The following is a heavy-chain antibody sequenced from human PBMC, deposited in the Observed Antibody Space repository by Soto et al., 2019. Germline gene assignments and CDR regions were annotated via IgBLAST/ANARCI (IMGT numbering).Heavy chain of an antibody. V-gene: IGHV4-39*01. Sequence: QLQLQESGPGLVKPSETLSLTCTVSGGSISSSSYYWGWIRQPPGKGLEWIGSIYYSGSTYYNPSLKGRVTISVDTSKTQFSLKLSSVTAADTAVYYCASQVAGSSPLFDYWGQGTLVTVSS. CDR2: IYYSGST. D-gene: IGHD6-6*01. CDR1: GGSISSSSYY. J-gene: IGHJ4*02. CDR3: ASQVAGSSPLFDY.